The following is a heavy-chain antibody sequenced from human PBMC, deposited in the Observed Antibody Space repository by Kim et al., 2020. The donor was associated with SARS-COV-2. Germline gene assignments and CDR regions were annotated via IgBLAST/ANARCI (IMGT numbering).Heavy chain of an antibody. CDR2: IIPIFGTA. D-gene: IGHD3-10*01. CDR3: ARDEGRITMVRGVSSGYYYYGMDV. Sequence: SVKVSCKASGGTFSSYAISWVRQAPGQGLEWMGGIIPIFGTANYAQKFQGRVTITADESTSTAYMELSSLRSEDTAVYYCARDEGRITMVRGVSSGYYYYGMDVWGQGTTVTVSS. CDR1: GGTFSSYA. V-gene: IGHV1-69*13. J-gene: IGHJ6*02.